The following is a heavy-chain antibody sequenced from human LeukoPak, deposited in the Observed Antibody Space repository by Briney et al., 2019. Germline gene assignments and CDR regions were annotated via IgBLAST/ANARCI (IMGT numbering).Heavy chain of an antibody. CDR3: AKESPPMVRGVIPYYFDY. V-gene: IGHV3-30*18. Sequence: GGSLRLSCAASGFTFSSYGMGWVRQAPGKGLEWVAVISYDGSNKYYADSVKGRFTISRDNSKNTLYLQMNSLRAEDTAVYYCAKESPPMVRGVIPYYFDYWGQGTLVTVSS. D-gene: IGHD3-10*01. CDR2: ISYDGSNK. J-gene: IGHJ4*02. CDR1: GFTFSSYG.